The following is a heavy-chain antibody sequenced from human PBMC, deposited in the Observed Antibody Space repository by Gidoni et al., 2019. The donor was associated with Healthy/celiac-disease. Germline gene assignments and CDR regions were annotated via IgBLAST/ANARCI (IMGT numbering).Heavy chain of an antibody. CDR2: ISSRSSYI. V-gene: IGHV3-21*01. D-gene: IGHD2-15*01. CDR3: ARQRLVTVVVAAPLFDY. Sequence: EVQLVESGGGLVKPGGSLSLSCAASGFTFSSYSMNWVRQAPGKGPEWVSSISSRSSYIYYADSVKGRFTISRDNAKNSLYLQMNSLRAEDTAVYYCARQRLVTVVVAAPLFDYWGQGTLVTVSS. J-gene: IGHJ4*02. CDR1: GFTFSSYS.